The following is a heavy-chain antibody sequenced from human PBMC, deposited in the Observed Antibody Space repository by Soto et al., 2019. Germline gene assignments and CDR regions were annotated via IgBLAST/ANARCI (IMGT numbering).Heavy chain of an antibody. Sequence: SETLSLTCAVYGGSFSGYYWSGIRQDPGKGLEWIGEINHSGSTNYNPSLKSRVTISVDTSKNQFSLKLSSVTAADTAVYYCARGRVGDIWGQGTMVTVSS. CDR2: INHSGST. CDR1: GGSFSGYY. V-gene: IGHV4-34*01. CDR3: ARGRVGDI. J-gene: IGHJ3*02. D-gene: IGHD1-26*01.